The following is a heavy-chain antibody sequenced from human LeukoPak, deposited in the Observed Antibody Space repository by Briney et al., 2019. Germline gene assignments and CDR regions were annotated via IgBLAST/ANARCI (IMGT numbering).Heavy chain of an antibody. CDR2: IRYDGSNK. D-gene: IGHD2-21*02. CDR3: AKTSAYCGGDCYSRPDDDAFDI. Sequence: GGSLRLSCAASGFTFSSYGMHGVRQAPGKGLEWVAFIRYDGSNKYYADSVKGRFTISRDNSKNTLYLQMNSLRAEDTAVYYCAKTSAYCGGDCYSRPDDDAFDIWGQGTMVTVSS. CDR1: GFTFSSYG. J-gene: IGHJ3*02. V-gene: IGHV3-30*02.